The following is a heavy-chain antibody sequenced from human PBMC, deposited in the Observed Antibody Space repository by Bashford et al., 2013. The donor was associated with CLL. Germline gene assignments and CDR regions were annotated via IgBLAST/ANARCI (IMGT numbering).Heavy chain of an antibody. CDR2: INPNSGGT. D-gene: IGHD1-26*01. CDR3: ARGENEWDPFDY. V-gene: IGHV1-2*02. J-gene: IGHJ4*02. Sequence: ASVKVSCRASGFTFTGYYMHWVRQAPGQGLEWMGWINPNSGGTNYAQNFRDRVTMTADRSTNTADMELASLRSDDTAVYYCARGENEWDPFDYWGRGTQVTVSS. CDR1: GFTFTGYY.